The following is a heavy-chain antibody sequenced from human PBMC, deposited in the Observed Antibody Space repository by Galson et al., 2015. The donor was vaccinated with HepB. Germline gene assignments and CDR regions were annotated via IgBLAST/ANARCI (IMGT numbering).Heavy chain of an antibody. CDR2: IYYSGST. CDR1: GGSVSSGSYY. J-gene: IGHJ6*02. Sequence: SETLSLTCTVSGGSVSSGSYYWSWIRQPPGKGLEWIGYIYYSGSTNYNPSLKSRVTISVDTSKNQFSLKLSSVTAADTAVYYCARAPPSYCSSTSCYYGMDVWGQGTTVTVSS. V-gene: IGHV4-61*01. D-gene: IGHD2-2*01. CDR3: ARAPPSYCSSTSCYYGMDV.